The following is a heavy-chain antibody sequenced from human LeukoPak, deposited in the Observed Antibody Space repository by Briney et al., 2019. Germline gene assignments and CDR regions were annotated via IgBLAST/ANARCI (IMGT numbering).Heavy chain of an antibody. Sequence: SVKVSCKASGGAFSSYAISWVRQAPGQGLEWLGRIIPILGIANYAQKFQGRVTITADKSTSTAYMELSSLRSEDTAVYYCARAQKQQLVRRFDPWGQGTLVTVSS. J-gene: IGHJ5*02. CDR3: ARAQKQQLVRRFDP. D-gene: IGHD6-13*01. CDR2: IIPILGIA. V-gene: IGHV1-69*04. CDR1: GGAFSSYA.